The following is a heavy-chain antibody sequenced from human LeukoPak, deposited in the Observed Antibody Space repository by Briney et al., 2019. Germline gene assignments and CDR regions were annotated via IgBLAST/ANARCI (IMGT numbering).Heavy chain of an antibody. V-gene: IGHV4-61*02. CDR3: ARHSSWYVGPFDY. Sequence: SQTLSLTCTVSGGSISSGSYYWSWIRQPAGKGLEWIGRIYTSGSTNYNPSLKSRVTISVDTSKNQFSLKLSSVTAADTAVYYCARHSSWYVGPFDYWGQGTLVTVSS. CDR2: IYTSGST. D-gene: IGHD6-13*01. CDR1: GGSISSGSYY. J-gene: IGHJ4*02.